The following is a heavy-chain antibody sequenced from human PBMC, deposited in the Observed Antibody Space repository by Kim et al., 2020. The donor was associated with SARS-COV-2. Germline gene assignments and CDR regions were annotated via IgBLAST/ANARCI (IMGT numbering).Heavy chain of an antibody. V-gene: IGHV3-53*01. D-gene: IGHD3-9*01. CDR3: ARAQNPSFDCLGSLGGYLGY. J-gene: IGHJ4*02. CDR1: GFTVNSHY. Sequence: GGSLRLSCAASGFTVNSHYMNWVRQAPGKGLEWVAVMYSGGSTSYADSVKGRFTTSRDNSKNTVYLQINSLLVEDTAGYYCARAQNPSFDCLGSLGGYLGYWGQGTLVTVSS. CDR2: MYSGGST.